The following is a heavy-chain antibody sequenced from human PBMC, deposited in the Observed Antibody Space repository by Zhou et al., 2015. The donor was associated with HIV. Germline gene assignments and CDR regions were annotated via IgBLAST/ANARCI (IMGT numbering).Heavy chain of an antibody. CDR3: ARASRVSSRGYYYYYGMDV. CDR1: GYTFTGYY. CDR2: INPNSGGT. J-gene: IGHJ6*02. Sequence: QVQLVQSGAEVKKPGASVKVSCKASGYTFTGYYMHWVRQAPGQGLEWMGWINPNSGGTNYAQKFQGRVTITADESTSTAYMELSSLRSEDTAVYYCARASRVSSRGYYYYYGMDVWGQGTTVTVSS. V-gene: IGHV1-2*02. D-gene: IGHD6-6*01.